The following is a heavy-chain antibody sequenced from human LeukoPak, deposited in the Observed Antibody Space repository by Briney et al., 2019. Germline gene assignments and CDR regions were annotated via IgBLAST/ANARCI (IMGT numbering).Heavy chain of an antibody. CDR2: INPNSGGT. V-gene: IGHV1-2*06. CDR1: GYTFTGYY. J-gene: IGHJ6*03. D-gene: IGHD3-9*01. CDR3: ARGDILTGYSSVYYYYMDV. Sequence: ASVKVSCKASGYTFTGYYMHWVRQAPGQGLEWMGRINPNSGGTNYAQKFQGRVTMTRDTSISTAYMELSRLRSDDTAVYYCARGDILTGYSSVYYYYMDVWGKGTTVTVSS.